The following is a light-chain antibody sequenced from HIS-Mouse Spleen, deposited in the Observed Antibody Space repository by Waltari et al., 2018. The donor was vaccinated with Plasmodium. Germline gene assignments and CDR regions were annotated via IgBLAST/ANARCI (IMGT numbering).Light chain of an antibody. CDR1: ALPKKY. Sequence: SYELTQPPSGSVSPGQTAGITCAGEALPKKYAYWYQQKSGRAPVLVICEVSTRPTGIPERFSGSSSGTMATLTISGAQVEDEAGYYCYSTDSSGNHRVFGGGTKLTVL. V-gene: IGLV3-10*01. CDR2: EVS. J-gene: IGLJ3*02. CDR3: YSTDSSGNHRV.